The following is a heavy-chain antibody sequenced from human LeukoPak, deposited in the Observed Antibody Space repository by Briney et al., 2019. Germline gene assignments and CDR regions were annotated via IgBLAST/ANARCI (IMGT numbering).Heavy chain of an antibody. CDR2: IIPIFGTA. CDR1: GGTFSGYA. Sequence: SVKVSCKASGGTFSGYAISWVRQAPGQGLEWMGGIIPIFGTANYAQKFQGRVTITADESTSTAYMELSSLRSEDTAVYYCARARSGWPNDAFDIWGQGTMVTVSS. J-gene: IGHJ3*02. V-gene: IGHV1-69*13. D-gene: IGHD6-19*01. CDR3: ARARSGWPNDAFDI.